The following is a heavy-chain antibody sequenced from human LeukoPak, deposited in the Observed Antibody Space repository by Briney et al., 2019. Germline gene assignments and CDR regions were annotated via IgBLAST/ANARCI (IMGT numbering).Heavy chain of an antibody. CDR3: ARGVVSGYADFDY. D-gene: IGHD5-12*01. CDR2: IYSGGST. Sequence: GGSLRLSCAVSGFTVSSNYMSWVRQAPGKGLEWVSVIYSGGSTYYTDSVKGGFTISRDNSKNTLFLQMNTLRAEDTAVYYCARGVVSGYADFDYWGRGTLVTVSS. CDR1: GFTVSSNY. V-gene: IGHV3-53*01. J-gene: IGHJ4*02.